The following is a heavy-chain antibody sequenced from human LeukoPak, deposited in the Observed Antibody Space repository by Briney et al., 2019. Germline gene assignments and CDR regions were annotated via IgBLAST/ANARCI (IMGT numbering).Heavy chain of an antibody. CDR2: IWYDGSNK. Sequence: GRSLRHSCAASGFTFSSYGMYWVRQAPGKGLEWVAVIWYDGSNKYYADSVKGRFTISRDNSKNTLYLQMNSLRAEDTAVYYCAREVAGFDYWGQGTLVTVSS. V-gene: IGHV3-33*01. CDR3: AREVAGFDY. D-gene: IGHD6-19*01. CDR1: GFTFSSYG. J-gene: IGHJ4*02.